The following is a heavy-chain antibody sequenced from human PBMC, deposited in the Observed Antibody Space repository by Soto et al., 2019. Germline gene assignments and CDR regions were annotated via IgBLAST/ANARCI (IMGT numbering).Heavy chain of an antibody. CDR2: IYYTGAT. CDR3: ATGRYYYGSEY. V-gene: IGHV4-59*01. J-gene: IGHJ4*02. CDR1: RGSISSYY. D-gene: IGHD3-10*01. Sequence: PSETLSLTCTVSRGSISSYYWSWIRQPPGKGLEWLGYIYYTGATNYNPSLKSRVTISLDTSKNQFSLHLSSVTAADTAVYYCATGRYYYGSEYWGQGTLVTASS.